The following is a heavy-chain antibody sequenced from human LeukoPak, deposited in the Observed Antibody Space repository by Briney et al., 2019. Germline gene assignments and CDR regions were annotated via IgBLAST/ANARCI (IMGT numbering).Heavy chain of an antibody. D-gene: IGHD3-10*01. CDR3: ARGDLWFGELWYFDF. CDR1: GFTFRNYV. J-gene: IGHJ4*02. V-gene: IGHV3-30*14. Sequence: PGGSLRLSCEASGFTFRNYVIHWVRKAPGKGREGGALISYDGNNKYSGDSGKGRFTSSRDNCKNTLYLQLGSLRPEDMAVYYCARGDLWFGELWYFDFWGQGTLVTVSS. CDR2: ISYDGNNK.